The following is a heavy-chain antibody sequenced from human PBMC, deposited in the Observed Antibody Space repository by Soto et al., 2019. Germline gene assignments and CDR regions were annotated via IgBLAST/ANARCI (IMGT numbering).Heavy chain of an antibody. CDR2: ISGSGGST. CDR3: AKGLSAIVPFGAFDI. V-gene: IGHV3-23*01. Sequence: GGSLRLSCAASGFTFSSYAMSWVHQAPGKGLEWVSAISGSGGSTYYAASVKGRFTISRENSKNTLYLQMNSLEAEDTAVYYCAKGLSAIVPFGAFDIWGQGTMVTVSS. J-gene: IGHJ3*02. D-gene: IGHD1-26*01. CDR1: GFTFSSYA.